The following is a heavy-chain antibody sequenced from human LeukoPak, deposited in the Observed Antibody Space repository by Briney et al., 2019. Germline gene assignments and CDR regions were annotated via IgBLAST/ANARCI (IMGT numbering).Heavy chain of an antibody. CDR3: ARPSHTHGSGSPYYYYGMDV. CDR2: ISAYNGNT. J-gene: IGHJ6*02. CDR1: GYTFTSYG. D-gene: IGHD3-10*01. V-gene: IGHV1-18*01. Sequence: ASVKVSCKASGYTFTSYGISWVRQAPGQGLEWMGWISAYNGNTNYAQKLQGRVTMTTDTSTSTGYMELRSPRSDDTAVYYCARPSHTHGSGSPYYYYGMDVWGQGTTVTVSS.